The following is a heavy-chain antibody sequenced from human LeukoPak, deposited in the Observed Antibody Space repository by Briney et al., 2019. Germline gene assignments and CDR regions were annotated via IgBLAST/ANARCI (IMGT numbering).Heavy chain of an antibody. Sequence: GGSLRLSCAASGFTFSSYAMHWVRQAPGKGLEWVAVISYDGSNKYYADSVKGRFTISRDNSKNTLYLQMNSLRAEDTAVYYCGYCSSTSCRRGAHYMDVWGKGTTVTVSS. V-gene: IGHV3-30-3*01. J-gene: IGHJ6*03. CDR3: GYCSSTSCRRGAHYMDV. D-gene: IGHD2-2*01. CDR2: ISYDGSNK. CDR1: GFTFSSYA.